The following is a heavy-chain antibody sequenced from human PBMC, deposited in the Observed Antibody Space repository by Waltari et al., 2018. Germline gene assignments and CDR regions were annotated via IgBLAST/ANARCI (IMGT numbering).Heavy chain of an antibody. CDR3: ARPVAGDWYFDL. V-gene: IGHV4-39*01. J-gene: IGHJ2*01. CDR2: IYYSGST. D-gene: IGHD7-27*01. CDR1: GGSISRSSYY. Sequence: QLQLQESGPGLVKPSETLSLTCTVSGGSISRSSYYWGWIRQPPGKGLEWIGSIYYSGSTYYNPSLKSRVTISVDTSKNQFSLKLSSVTAADTAVYYCARPVAGDWYFDLWGRGTLVTVSS.